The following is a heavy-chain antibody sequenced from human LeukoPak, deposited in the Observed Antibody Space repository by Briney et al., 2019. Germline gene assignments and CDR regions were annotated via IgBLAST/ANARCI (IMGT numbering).Heavy chain of an antibody. D-gene: IGHD5-12*01. CDR3: ARDPSGSDFDY. CDR2: IRQDESEK. J-gene: IGHJ4*02. Sequence: GGSLRLSCAASGFTFSNYWMSWVRQAPGKGLEWVANIRQDESEKFYVDSVKGRFTISRDNAKNSLYLQMNSLRAEDTAVYYCARDPSGSDFDYWGQGTLVTVSS. CDR1: GFTFSNYW. V-gene: IGHV3-7*01.